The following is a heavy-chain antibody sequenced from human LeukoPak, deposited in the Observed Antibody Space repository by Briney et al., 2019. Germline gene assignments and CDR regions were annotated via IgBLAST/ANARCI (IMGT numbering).Heavy chain of an antibody. CDR3: ARAWYSRGTFDH. CDR1: GDSISGYY. Sequence: SETLSLTCTVSGDSISGYYWSWIRQPPGKGLEWIGYIYNSGSTNYNPSLKSRVTISLDTSRNQFSLRLTSVIAADTAVYYCARAWYSRGTFDHWGQGTLVTVSS. CDR2: IYNSGST. J-gene: IGHJ4*02. V-gene: IGHV4-59*01. D-gene: IGHD1-1*01.